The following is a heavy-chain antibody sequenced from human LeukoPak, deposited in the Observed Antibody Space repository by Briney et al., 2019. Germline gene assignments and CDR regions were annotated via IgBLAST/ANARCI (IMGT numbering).Heavy chain of an antibody. CDR1: GFTFSNYW. D-gene: IGHD3-10*01. J-gene: IGHJ4*02. V-gene: IGHV3-7*02. CDR2: IKQDGSAK. Sequence: GGSLRLSCSASGFTFSNYWMSWVRQAPGKGLEWVAKIKQDGSAKDHVDSVKGRFTIFRDNAKNLLYLQMNGLRAEDTAVYYCARARVPGELNYWGQGTLVTVSS. CDR3: ARARVPGELNY.